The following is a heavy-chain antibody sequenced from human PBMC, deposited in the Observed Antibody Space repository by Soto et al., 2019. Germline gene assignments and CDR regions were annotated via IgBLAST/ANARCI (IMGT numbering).Heavy chain of an antibody. CDR1: GDSISTTSYY. D-gene: IGHD7-27*01. V-gene: IGHV4-39*07. CDR2: IYYSGST. J-gene: IGHJ4*02. Sequence: PSETLSLTCTVSGDSISTTSYYWGWIRQPPGKGLEWIGSIYYSGSTNYNPSLKSRVTMSVDKSTNEFSLKVTSVTAADTAVYYCARKAWVRFDFWGQGSLVTVSS. CDR3: ARKAWVRFDF.